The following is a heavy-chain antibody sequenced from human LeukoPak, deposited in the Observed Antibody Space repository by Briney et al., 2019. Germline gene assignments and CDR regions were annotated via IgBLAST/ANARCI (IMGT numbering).Heavy chain of an antibody. Sequence: GGSLRLCCAASGFTFSSYAMSWVRQAPGKGLEWVSAISGSGGSTYYADSVKGRFTISRDNSKNTLYLQMNSLRAEDTAVYYCAKAGQGISYYFDYWGQGTLVTVSS. CDR2: ISGSGGST. D-gene: IGHD6-13*01. J-gene: IGHJ4*02. CDR1: GFTFSSYA. V-gene: IGHV3-23*01. CDR3: AKAGQGISYYFDY.